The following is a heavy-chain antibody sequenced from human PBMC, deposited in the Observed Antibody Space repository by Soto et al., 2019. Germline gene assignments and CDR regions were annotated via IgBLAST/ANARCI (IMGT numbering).Heavy chain of an antibody. CDR2: INSDGST. V-gene: IGHV3-53*01. CDR3: ERSGYSFAWGY. J-gene: IGHJ4*02. Sequence: EVQLVESGGGLIPPGGSLRLSCAASGFLVNSAYMTWVRQAPGKGLEWLSMINSDGSTLYAESVKGRFTISRDNSKNRLDLQMNSLRAEDTAMYYCERSGYSFAWGYWGQGTLVSVTS. D-gene: IGHD5-18*01. CDR1: GFLVNSAY.